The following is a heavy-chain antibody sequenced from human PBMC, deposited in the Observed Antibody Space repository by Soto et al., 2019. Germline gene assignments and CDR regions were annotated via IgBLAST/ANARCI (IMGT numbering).Heavy chain of an antibody. CDR2: ISGSGGST. CDR1: GFTFSSYA. D-gene: IGHD3-22*01. Sequence: PGGSLRLSCAASGFTFSSYAMSWARQAPGKGLEWVSAISGSGGSTYYADSVKGRFTISRDNSKNTLYLQMNSLRAEDTAVYYCATLETHYYDSSGYYFDYWGQGTLVTVSS. V-gene: IGHV3-23*01. J-gene: IGHJ4*02. CDR3: ATLETHYYDSSGYYFDY.